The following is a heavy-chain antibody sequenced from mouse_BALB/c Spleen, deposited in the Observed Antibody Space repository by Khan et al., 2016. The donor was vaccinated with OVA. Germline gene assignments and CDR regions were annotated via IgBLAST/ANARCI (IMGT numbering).Heavy chain of an antibody. V-gene: IGHV1-62-2*01. CDR1: GYTFIEFT. CDR2: FYPGSGNI. Sequence: QVQLQQSGAELVKPGASVKLSCKASGYTFIEFTIYGVKQRSGQGLEWIGWFYPGSGNIKYNEKSKDNDTLTADKSSSTDYKELSRLTSEDSAVYVGARHEDGNDGYYDYAMDYWGQGTSVTVSS. CDR3: ARHEDGNDGYYDYAMDY. J-gene: IGHJ4*01. D-gene: IGHD2-3*01.